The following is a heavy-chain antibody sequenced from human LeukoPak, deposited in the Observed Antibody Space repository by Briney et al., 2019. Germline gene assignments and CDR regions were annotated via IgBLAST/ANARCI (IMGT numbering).Heavy chain of an antibody. CDR2: IRSKAYGGTT. Sequence: PGGSLRLSCTASGFTFGDYAMSWFRQAPGKGLEWVGFIRSKAYGGTTEYAASVKGRFTISRDDSKSIAYLQMNSLKTKDTAVYYCTRDRRYYYDSSGYISLYCYYYMDVWGEGTTVTVSS. CDR1: GFTFGDYA. J-gene: IGHJ6*03. V-gene: IGHV3-49*03. D-gene: IGHD3-22*01. CDR3: TRDRRYYYDSSGYISLYCYYYMDV.